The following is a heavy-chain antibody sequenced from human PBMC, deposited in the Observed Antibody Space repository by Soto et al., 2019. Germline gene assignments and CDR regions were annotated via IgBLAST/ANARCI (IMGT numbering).Heavy chain of an antibody. CDR1: GGTFSSYA. J-gene: IGHJ4*02. Sequence: SVKVSCKASGGTFSSYAISWVRQAPGQGLEWMGGIIPIFGTANYAQKFQGRVTITADESTSTAYMELSSLRSEGTAVYYCARNTGYSSSWPDYWRQGTLVTVSS. CDR3: ARNTGYSSSWPDY. V-gene: IGHV1-69*13. D-gene: IGHD6-13*01. CDR2: IIPIFGTA.